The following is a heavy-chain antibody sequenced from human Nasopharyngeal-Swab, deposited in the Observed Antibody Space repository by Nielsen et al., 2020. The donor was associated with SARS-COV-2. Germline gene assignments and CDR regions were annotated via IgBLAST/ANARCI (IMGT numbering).Heavy chain of an antibody. CDR2: ISSSSSYT. J-gene: IGHJ4*02. CDR3: AKDRRMYSNYYSSFDY. Sequence: GGSLRLSCAASGFIFSSYSMNWVRQAPGKGLEWVSYISSSSSYTYYADSVKGRFTISRDNSKNTLYLQMNSLRAEDTAVYYCAKDRRMYSNYYSSFDYWGQGTLVTVSS. CDR1: GFIFSSYS. D-gene: IGHD4-11*01. V-gene: IGHV3-21*04.